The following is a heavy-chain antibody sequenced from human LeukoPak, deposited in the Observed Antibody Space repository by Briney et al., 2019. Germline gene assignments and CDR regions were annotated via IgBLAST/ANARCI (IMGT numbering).Heavy chain of an antibody. J-gene: IGHJ6*03. CDR2: ISYEGSNK. CDR1: GFTFSSYA. Sequence: GGSLRLSCAASGFTFSSYAMHWVRQAPGKGLEWVAVISYEGSNKYYADSVKGRFTISRDNSKNTLYLQMNSLRAEDTAVYYCARHHGAVTAYYYYYMDVWGKGTTVTISS. D-gene: IGHD2-21*02. CDR3: ARHHGAVTAYYYYYMDV. V-gene: IGHV3-30*04.